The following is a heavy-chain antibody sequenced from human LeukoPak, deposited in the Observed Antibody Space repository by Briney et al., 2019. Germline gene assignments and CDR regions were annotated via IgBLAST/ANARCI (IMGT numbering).Heavy chain of an antibody. CDR3: ARDRAVAGKKWFDP. Sequence: ASVKVSCKASGYTFTSYGISWVRQAPGQGLEWMGWISAYSGNSNYAQKLQGRVTMTTDTSTSTAYMELRSLRSDDTALYYCARDRAVAGKKWFDPWGQGTLVTVSS. D-gene: IGHD6-19*01. CDR1: GYTFTSYG. V-gene: IGHV1-18*01. J-gene: IGHJ5*02. CDR2: ISAYSGNS.